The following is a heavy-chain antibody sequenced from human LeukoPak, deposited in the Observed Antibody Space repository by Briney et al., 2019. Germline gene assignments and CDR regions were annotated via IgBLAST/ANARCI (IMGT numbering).Heavy chain of an antibody. CDR2: ISAYNGNT. Sequence: GASVTVSCKASGYTFTSYGISWVRQAPGQGLEWMGWISAYNGNTNYAQKLQGRVTMTTDTSTSTAYMELRSLRSDDTAVYYCARVDDLWSGYYSIGGDAFDIWGQGTMVTVSS. CDR3: ARVDDLWSGYYSIGGDAFDI. D-gene: IGHD3-3*01. J-gene: IGHJ3*02. CDR1: GYTFTSYG. V-gene: IGHV1-18*01.